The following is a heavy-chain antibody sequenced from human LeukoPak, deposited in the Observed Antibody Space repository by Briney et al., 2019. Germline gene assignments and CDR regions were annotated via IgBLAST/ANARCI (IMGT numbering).Heavy chain of an antibody. Sequence: PSETLSLTCAVYGGSFSGYYWSWIRQPPGKGLEWIGYIYYSGSTNYNPSLKSRVTISVDTSKNQFSLKLSSVTAADTAVYYCARSDYGDYGAFDYWGQGTLVTVSS. V-gene: IGHV4-59*01. CDR1: GGSFSGYY. CDR3: ARSDYGDYGAFDY. CDR2: IYYSGST. J-gene: IGHJ4*02. D-gene: IGHD4-17*01.